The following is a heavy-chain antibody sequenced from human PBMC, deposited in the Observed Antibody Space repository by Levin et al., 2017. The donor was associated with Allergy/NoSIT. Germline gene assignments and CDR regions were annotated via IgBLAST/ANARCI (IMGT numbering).Heavy chain of an antibody. V-gene: IGHV4-59*08. CDR3: ARLKREYPLTPSRPTRHYFYYGMEV. J-gene: IGHJ6*02. D-gene: IGHD3-9*01. CDR1: DGSLSNYY. CDR2: LYDSETT. Sequence: SQTLSLPCTVSDGSLSNYYWIWIRQPPGKGLEYIGYLYDSETTNYNPSLRSRVTMSLDPSKNQISLKLSSVTAADTAVYYCARLKREYPLTPSRPTRHYFYYGMEVWGQGTTVRVSS.